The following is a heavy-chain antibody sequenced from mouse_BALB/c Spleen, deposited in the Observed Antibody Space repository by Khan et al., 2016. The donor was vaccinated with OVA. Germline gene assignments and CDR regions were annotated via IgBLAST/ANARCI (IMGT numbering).Heavy chain of an antibody. J-gene: IGHJ3*01. CDR3: ARHNYGPFAY. CDR2: ISSGGDYI. V-gene: IGHV5-9-3*01. Sequence: EVELVESGGDLVKPGGSLKLSCSASGFTFSTFAMSWVRQTPEKSLEWVATISSGGDYIYYPDSVKGQFTISRDNAKNTLYLQMSSRRSEDTAMYYCARHNYGPFAYWGQGTLVTVSA. D-gene: IGHD1-1*01. CDR1: GFTFSTFA.